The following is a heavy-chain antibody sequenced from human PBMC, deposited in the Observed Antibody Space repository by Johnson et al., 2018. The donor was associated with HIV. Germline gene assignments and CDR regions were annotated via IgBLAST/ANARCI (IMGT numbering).Heavy chain of an antibody. D-gene: IGHD3-10*01. CDR3: AIGRGEFPRHAFDI. Sequence: VQLVESGGGVVQPGKSLTLSCVGSGLSFSNFGIHWVRQAPGKGLEWVAVISYHGSDKIYADSVKGRFTISRDNSKNTLYLQMNSLRAEDTAVYYCAIGRGEFPRHAFDIWGQGTMVTVSS. CDR1: GLSFSNFG. V-gene: IGHV3-30*03. CDR2: ISYHGSDK. J-gene: IGHJ3*02.